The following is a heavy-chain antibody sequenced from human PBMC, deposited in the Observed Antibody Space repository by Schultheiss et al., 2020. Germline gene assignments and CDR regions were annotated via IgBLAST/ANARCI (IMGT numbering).Heavy chain of an antibody. CDR1: GYTFTSYA. J-gene: IGHJ4*02. D-gene: IGHD6-19*01. Sequence: ASVKVSCKASGYTFTSYAMHWVRQAPGQRLEWMGWINAGNGNTKYSQEFQGRVTITRDTSASTAYMELSRLRSDDTAVYYCARGVAVAGTNEIDYWGQGTLGTVSS. V-gene: IGHV1-3*01. CDR2: INAGNGNT. CDR3: ARGVAVAGTNEIDY.